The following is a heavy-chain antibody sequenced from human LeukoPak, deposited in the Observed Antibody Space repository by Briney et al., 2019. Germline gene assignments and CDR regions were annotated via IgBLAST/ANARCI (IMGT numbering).Heavy chain of an antibody. CDR3: ARVGDWNDLVY. Sequence: SETLSLTCTVSGGSMSTYYWSWIRQPPGKGLEWIGYISYTVTSNYNPSLKSRVTISVDTSKNQFSLKLSSVTAADTAVYYCARVGDWNDLVYWGQGTLVTVS. CDR1: GGSMSTYY. J-gene: IGHJ4*02. D-gene: IGHD1-1*01. CDR2: ISYTVTS. V-gene: IGHV4-59*01.